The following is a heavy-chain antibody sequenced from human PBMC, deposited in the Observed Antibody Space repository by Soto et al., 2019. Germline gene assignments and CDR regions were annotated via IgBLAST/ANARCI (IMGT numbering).Heavy chain of an antibody. V-gene: IGHV1-69*13. D-gene: IGHD1-1*01. Sequence: SVKVSCKAPGDTFSSDMINWVRQAPGQGLEWMGGIIPMFGTPNYAQTFQGRVTIAADESTSTAYMELSSLRSEDTAVYYCARGELEPNYYYYGMDVWGQGTTVTVSS. CDR2: IIPMFGTP. J-gene: IGHJ6*02. CDR1: GDTFSSDM. CDR3: ARGELEPNYYYYGMDV.